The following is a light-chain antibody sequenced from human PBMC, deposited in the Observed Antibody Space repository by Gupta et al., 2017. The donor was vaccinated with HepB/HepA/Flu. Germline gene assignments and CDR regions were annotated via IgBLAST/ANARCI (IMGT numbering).Light chain of an antibody. CDR3: QHRSNLFT. J-gene: IGKJ3*01. Sequence: EIVLTPSPATLSLSQGDRATLSCSASKSVSSYLAWYQPEPGPAPRLLIYYASNSATGIPARFSGCGSGTDFTLTSISPEHEDIAVYYCQHRSNLFTFGHGTKVDIK. CDR2: YAS. CDR1: KSVSSY. V-gene: IGKV3-11*01.